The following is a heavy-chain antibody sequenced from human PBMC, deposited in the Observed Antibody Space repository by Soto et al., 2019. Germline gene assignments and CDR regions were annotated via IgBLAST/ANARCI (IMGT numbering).Heavy chain of an antibody. V-gene: IGHV2-5*01. CDR2: IFWNDDK. J-gene: IGHJ4*02. CDR1: GFSVSTTGMG. CDR3: AHRGYKYGPLFDY. D-gene: IGHD5-18*01. Sequence: SGPTLVNPTEPLTLTCTFSGFSVSTTGMGVGWIRQPPGKALEWLALIFWNDDKRYIPSLKSRLTITKGTYNNQVALTMTNMDPVDTGTYYCAHRGYKYGPLFDYWGQGTLVTVSS.